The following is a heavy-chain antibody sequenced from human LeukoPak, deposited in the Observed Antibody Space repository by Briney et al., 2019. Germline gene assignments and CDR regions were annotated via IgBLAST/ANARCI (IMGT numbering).Heavy chain of an antibody. J-gene: IGHJ4*02. Sequence: ASVKVSCKASGGTFSSYAISWVRQAPGQGLEWMGGIILIFGTANYAQKFQGRVTITADESTSTAYMELSSLRSEDTAVYYCAFHSGQLPFDYWGQGTLVTVSS. D-gene: IGHD6-19*01. CDR2: IILIFGTA. CDR3: AFHSGQLPFDY. CDR1: GGTFSSYA. V-gene: IGHV1-69*01.